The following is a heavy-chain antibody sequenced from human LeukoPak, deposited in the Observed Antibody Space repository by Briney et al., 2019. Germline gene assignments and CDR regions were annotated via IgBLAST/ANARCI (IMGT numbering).Heavy chain of an antibody. CDR2: IYTSGST. CDR1: GGSISSGSYY. J-gene: IGHJ4*02. Sequence: SETLSLTCTVSGGSISSGSYYWRWIRQPAGKGLEWIGRIYTSGSTNYNPSLKSRVTISVDTSKNQFSLKLSSVTAADTAVYYCARRAPSPYYYGPFDYWGQGTLVTVSS. D-gene: IGHD3-10*01. CDR3: ARRAPSPYYYGPFDY. V-gene: IGHV4-61*02.